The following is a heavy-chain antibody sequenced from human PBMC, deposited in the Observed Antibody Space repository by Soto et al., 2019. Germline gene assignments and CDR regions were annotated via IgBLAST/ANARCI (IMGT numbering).Heavy chain of an antibody. V-gene: IGHV1-69*13. CDR1: GGTFSIYA. Sequence: SVKVSCKAAGGTFSIYAISCVLQSPLQWLEWMGGIIPIFGTANYAQKFQGRVTITADESTSTAYMELSSLRSEDTAVYYCARDLYYYDSSGYPPGAFDIWGQGTMVTVSS. J-gene: IGHJ3*02. CDR3: ARDLYYYDSSGYPPGAFDI. D-gene: IGHD3-22*01. CDR2: IIPIFGTA.